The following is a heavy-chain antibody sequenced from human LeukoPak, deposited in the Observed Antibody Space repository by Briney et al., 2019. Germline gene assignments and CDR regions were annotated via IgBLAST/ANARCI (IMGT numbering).Heavy chain of an antibody. CDR3: ARVEEMATTIFDY. V-gene: IGHV1-69*05. D-gene: IGHD5-24*01. J-gene: IGHJ4*02. CDR2: IIPIFGTA. Sequence: GASVKVSCKASGGTFSSYAISWVRQAPGQGLEWMGGIIPIFGTANYAQKFQGRVTITTDESTSTAYMELSSLGSEDTAVYYCARVEEMATTIFDYWGQGTLVTVSS. CDR1: GGTFSSYA.